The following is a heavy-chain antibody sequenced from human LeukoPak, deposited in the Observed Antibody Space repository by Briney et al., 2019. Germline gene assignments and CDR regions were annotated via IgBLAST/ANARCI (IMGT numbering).Heavy chain of an antibody. D-gene: IGHD2-2*01. CDR3: AGRRIVPAADLDY. CDR2: IYYSGST. J-gene: IGHJ4*02. Sequence: PSETLSLTCTVSGGSISNDYWSWIRQPPGKGLEWIGYIYYSGSTNYNPSLKSRVTISVDTSKNQFSLKLSSVTAADTAVYYCAGRRIVPAADLDYWGQGTLVTVSS. V-gene: IGHV4-59*08. CDR1: GGSISNDY.